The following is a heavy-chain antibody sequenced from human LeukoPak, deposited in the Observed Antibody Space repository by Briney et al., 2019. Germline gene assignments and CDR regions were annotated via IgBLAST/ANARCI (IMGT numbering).Heavy chain of an antibody. D-gene: IGHD2-2*02. V-gene: IGHV4/OR15-8*01. CDR1: VGSISSGNW. Sequence: SETLSLTCGVSVGSISSGNWWSWVRQSPGKGLEWIGEIHHNGTRNYNPSLKSRVTISADTFKNHFSLILTSLTAADTAVYYCATAPILRGEGGEHYKYGMDVWGQGTTVIASS. CDR2: IHHNGTR. J-gene: IGHJ6*02. CDR3: ATAPILRGEGGEHYKYGMDV.